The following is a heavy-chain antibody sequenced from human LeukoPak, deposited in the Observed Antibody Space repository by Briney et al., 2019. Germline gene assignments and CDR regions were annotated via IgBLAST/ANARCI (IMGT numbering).Heavy chain of an antibody. CDR1: GFTFSSYW. V-gene: IGHV3-7*01. D-gene: IGHD3-22*01. Sequence: GGSLRLSCAASGFTFSSYWMSWVRQAPGKGLEWVANIKQDGSEKYYVDSVKGRFTISRDNTKNSLYLQMNRLSAEDTAGYYCARGYDYYDSSGTGDYWGQGTLVTVSS. CDR3: ARGYDYYDSSGTGDY. J-gene: IGHJ4*02. CDR2: IKQDGSEK.